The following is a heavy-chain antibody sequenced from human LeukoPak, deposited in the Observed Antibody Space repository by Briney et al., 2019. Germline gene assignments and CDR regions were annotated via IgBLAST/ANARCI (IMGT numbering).Heavy chain of an antibody. V-gene: IGHV4-39*01. Sequence: SETLSLTCTVSGGSISSSDSSWGWIRQPPGKGLEWIGSIFYTGGTYYNPSLKSRVTISVGTSRNQFSLHVNSVTAADTAVYFCARRIVLVATANDVLDSWGQGTLVTVSS. J-gene: IGHJ4*02. D-gene: IGHD2-15*01. CDR2: IFYTGGT. CDR3: ARRIVLVATANDVLDS. CDR1: GGSISSSDSS.